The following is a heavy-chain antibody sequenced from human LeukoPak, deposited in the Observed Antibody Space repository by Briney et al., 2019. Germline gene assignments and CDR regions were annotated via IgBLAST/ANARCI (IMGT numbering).Heavy chain of an antibody. CDR3: ARDGDYYDSSGYYSDY. CDR1: GFTFSSYG. V-gene: IGHV3-33*01. Sequence: GGSLRLPCAASGFTFSSYGMHWVRQAPGKGLEWVAVIWYDGSNKYYADSVKGRFTISRDNSKNTLYLQMNSLRAEDTAVYYCARDGDYYDSSGYYSDYWGQGTLVTVSS. J-gene: IGHJ4*02. CDR2: IWYDGSNK. D-gene: IGHD3-22*01.